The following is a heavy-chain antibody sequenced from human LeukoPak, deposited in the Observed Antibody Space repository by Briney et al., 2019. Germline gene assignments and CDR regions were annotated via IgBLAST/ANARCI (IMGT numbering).Heavy chain of an antibody. CDR3: ARVVAAAGKILDY. CDR1: GYTSTSYA. V-gene: IGHV7-4-1*02. CDR2: INTNTGNP. D-gene: IGHD6-13*01. Sequence: ASVEVSCKASGYTSTSYAMNWVRQAPGQGLEWMGWINTNTGNPTYAQGFTGRFVFSLDTSVSTAYLQISSLKAEDTAVYYCARVVAAAGKILDYWGQGTLVTVSS. J-gene: IGHJ4*02.